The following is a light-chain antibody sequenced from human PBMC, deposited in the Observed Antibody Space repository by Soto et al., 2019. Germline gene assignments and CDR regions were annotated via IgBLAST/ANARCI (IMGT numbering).Light chain of an antibody. V-gene: IGKV3-11*01. Sequence: VLTHSPATLSLSPGEIATLSCRASQSIHTSLAWYQQKPGQPPRLVVYDSTLRANGVPDRFGGSRSGTESTLTINNLEPEDFAVYYCQQRNVWPPITFGQGTRLEIK. J-gene: IGKJ5*01. CDR1: QSIHTS. CDR2: DST. CDR3: QQRNVWPPIT.